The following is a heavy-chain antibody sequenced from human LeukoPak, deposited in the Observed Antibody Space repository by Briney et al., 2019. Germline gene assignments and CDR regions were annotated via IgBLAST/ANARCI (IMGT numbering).Heavy chain of an antibody. CDR3: ARDAIPSPYWYFDL. CDR1: GTSVSSGSYY. J-gene: IGHJ2*01. D-gene: IGHD2-2*01. Sequence: PSETLSLTCTVSGTSVSSGSYYWSWIRQPPGRGLEWIGYIYYNGNTNYNPSLKSRVTVSVDTSKNQFSLKLNSVTAADTAVYYCARDAIPSPYWYFDLWGRGTLVTVSS. V-gene: IGHV4-61*01. CDR2: IYYNGNT.